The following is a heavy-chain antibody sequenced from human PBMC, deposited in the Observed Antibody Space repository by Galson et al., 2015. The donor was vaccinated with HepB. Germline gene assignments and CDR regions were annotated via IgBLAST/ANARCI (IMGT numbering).Heavy chain of an antibody. Sequence: SLRLSCAASGFTFSNAWMSWVRQAPGKGLEWVGRIKSKTDSGTTDYAAPVKGRFTISRDDSKNTLHLQMNSLKTEDAAVYYCTTAPGPWIRGLSYYSYYMDVWGKGTTVTVSS. CDR2: IKSKTDSGTT. V-gene: IGHV3-15*01. CDR1: GFTFSNAW. D-gene: IGHD3-10*01. CDR3: TTAPGPWIRGLSYYSYYMDV. J-gene: IGHJ6*03.